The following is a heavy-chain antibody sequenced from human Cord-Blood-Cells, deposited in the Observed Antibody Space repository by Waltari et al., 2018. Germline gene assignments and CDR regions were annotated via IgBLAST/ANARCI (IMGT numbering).Heavy chain of an antibody. V-gene: IGHV1-2*02. Sequence: QVQLVQSGAEVKKPGASVKVSCKASGYTFTGYYMHWVRQAPGRGLEWMGWINPNSGGTNYAQKFQGRVTMTRDTPISTAYMELSRLRSDDTAVYYCARGGWYQLLWHWFDPWGQGTLVTVSS. D-gene: IGHD2-2*01. CDR1: GYTFTGYY. CDR2: INPNSGGT. J-gene: IGHJ5*02. CDR3: ARGGWYQLLWHWFDP.